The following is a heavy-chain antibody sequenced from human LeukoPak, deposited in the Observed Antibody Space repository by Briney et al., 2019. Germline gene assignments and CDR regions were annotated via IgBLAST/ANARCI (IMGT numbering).Heavy chain of an antibody. V-gene: IGHV2-5*02. CDR3: ARLAYYDNSGSSRPFDI. Sequence: SGPTLVNPTQTLTLTCAFSGFSLTTRGVGVGWIRQPPGKALEWLALIYWDDDKRYSPSLKSGLTITKDTSKKQVVLTVTNLDPVDTATYYCARLAYYDNSGSSRPFDIWGQGTRVTVSS. CDR1: GFSLTTRGVG. D-gene: IGHD3-22*01. CDR2: IYWDDDK. J-gene: IGHJ3*02.